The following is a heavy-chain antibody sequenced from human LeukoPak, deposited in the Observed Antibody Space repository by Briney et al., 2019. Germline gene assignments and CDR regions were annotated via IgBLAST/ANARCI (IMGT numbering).Heavy chain of an antibody. D-gene: IGHD3-10*01. J-gene: IGHJ4*02. CDR2: ISCDGDNT. CDR3: VWFGDFRGY. Sequence: GGSLRLSCAASGFTFDDYAMHWVRQAPGKGLEWVSHISCDGDNTYDADSVKGRFTISRDNSKNSLYLQMNSLRAEDTAVYYCVWFGDFRGYWGQGTLVTVSS. CDR1: GFTFDDYA. V-gene: IGHV3-43D*03.